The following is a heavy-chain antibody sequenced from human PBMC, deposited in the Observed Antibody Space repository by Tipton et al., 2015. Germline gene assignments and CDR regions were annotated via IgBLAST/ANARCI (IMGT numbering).Heavy chain of an antibody. CDR2: MNPSSGDT. J-gene: IGHJ4*02. CDR1: GYTFTGHR. Sequence: QLVQSGPEVKKPGASVKVSCKTSGYTFTGHRLHWVRQAPGQGLEWMGCMNPSSGDTTCAQRFHGRVTMTSDTSITTAYLELSSRGSDDTAVYYCARTWMQVFTPDFDYWGQGTLVTVSS. D-gene: IGHD5-18*01. V-gene: IGHV1-2*02. CDR3: ARTWMQVFTPDFDY.